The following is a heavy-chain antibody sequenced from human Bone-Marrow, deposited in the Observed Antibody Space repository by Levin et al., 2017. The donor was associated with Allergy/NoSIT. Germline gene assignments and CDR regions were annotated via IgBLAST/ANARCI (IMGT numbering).Heavy chain of an antibody. CDR2: IYSNGNS. D-gene: IGHD6-13*01. V-gene: IGHV4-61*01. CDR1: GGSVNSGTYY. CDR3: VRGTLAAAGSRRFDP. J-gene: IGHJ5*02. Sequence: PSETLSLTCTVSGGSVNSGTYYWTWMRQPPGKGLEWVGYIYSNGNSAYNPSLKSRLTLSVDTSKNQFSLQLISVTAADTAVYYCVRGTLAAAGSRRFDPWGEGTLVTVSS.